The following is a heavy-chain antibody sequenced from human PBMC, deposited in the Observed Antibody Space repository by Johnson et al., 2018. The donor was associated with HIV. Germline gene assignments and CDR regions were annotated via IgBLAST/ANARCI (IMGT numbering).Heavy chain of an antibody. Sequence: VQLVESGGGLVQPGGSLRLSCAASGFTFSSYAMSLVRQAPGKGLEWVSATTPSGGGTYYADSVKGRFTISRDNSKNTLFLQMNSLRAEDPAVYFCALSYSLDAFDIWGQGTMVTVSS. CDR2: TTPSGGGT. V-gene: IGHV3-23*04. J-gene: IGHJ3*02. CDR3: ALSYSLDAFDI. D-gene: IGHD2-21*01. CDR1: GFTFSSYA.